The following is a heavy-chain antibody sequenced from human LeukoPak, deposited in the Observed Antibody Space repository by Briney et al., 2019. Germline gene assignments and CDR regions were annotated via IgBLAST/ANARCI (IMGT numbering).Heavy chain of an antibody. CDR1: GFTFSSYA. CDR3: AKGKAAMVLYYYGMDV. D-gene: IGHD5-18*01. V-gene: IGHV3-23*01. J-gene: IGHJ6*02. Sequence: GGALRLSCAASGFTFSSYAMSWVRQAPGKGLEWVSAMSGSGGSTYYADSVKGRFTISRDNSKNTLYLQMNSLRAEDTAVYYCAKGKAAMVLYYYGMDVWGQGTTVTVSS. CDR2: MSGSGGST.